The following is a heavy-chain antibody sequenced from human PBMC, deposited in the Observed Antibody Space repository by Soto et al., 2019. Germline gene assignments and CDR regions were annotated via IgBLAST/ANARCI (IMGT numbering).Heavy chain of an antibody. J-gene: IGHJ6*02. V-gene: IGHV1-18*01. Sequence: ASVKVSCKASGYTFTSYGISWVRQAPGQGLEWMGWISAYNGNTNYAQKLQGRVTMTTDTSTSTAYMELRSLRSDDTAVYYCARGNYYDSSGYYLSLPYYYGMDVWGQGTTVTVSS. CDR2: ISAYNGNT. D-gene: IGHD3-22*01. CDR3: ARGNYYDSSGYYLSLPYYYGMDV. CDR1: GYTFTSYG.